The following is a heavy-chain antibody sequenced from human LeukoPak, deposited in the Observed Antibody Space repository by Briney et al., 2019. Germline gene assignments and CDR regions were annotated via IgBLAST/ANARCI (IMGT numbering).Heavy chain of an antibody. CDR3: AKDRMCGGSCYSGNWFDP. CDR2: ISGSGSST. D-gene: IGHD2-15*01. Sequence: GGSLRLSCAASGFTFSNYAMGCVRQAPRKGLEWVSAISGSGSSTYYADSVKGRFTISRDNSKNPLYLQMNSLRAEDTAVYYCAKDRMCGGSCYSGNWFDPWGQGTLVSVSS. CDR1: GFTFSNYA. V-gene: IGHV3-23*01. J-gene: IGHJ5*02.